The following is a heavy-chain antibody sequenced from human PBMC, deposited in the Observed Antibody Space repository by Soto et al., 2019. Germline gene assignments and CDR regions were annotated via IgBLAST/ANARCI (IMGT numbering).Heavy chain of an antibody. J-gene: IGHJ5*02. V-gene: IGHV5-51*01. D-gene: IGHD4-17*01. CDR3: ARHGFYGDYASNYFDP. Sequence: GESLKISCKGSGYNFATYWIAWVRQMPGKGLEYMGIIYPGDSDTRYSPSFQGQVTFSADKSINTAYLQRSSLKASDTAMYYCARHGFYGDYASNYFDPWGQGTLVTVSS. CDR2: IYPGDSDT. CDR1: GYNFATYW.